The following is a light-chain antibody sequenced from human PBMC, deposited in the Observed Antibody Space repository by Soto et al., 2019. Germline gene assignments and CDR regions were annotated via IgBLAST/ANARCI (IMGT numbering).Light chain of an antibody. V-gene: IGLV1-44*01. J-gene: IGLJ3*02. CDR1: GSNIGSNY. Sequence: QSVLTQPPSASGTPGQTVNIICSGSGSNIGSNYVNWYQHLPGTAPKVLIYANYERPSGVPDRFSGSKSGASASLAISGLQSEDEADYYCAAWDDNLRGPVFGGGTKLTVL. CDR3: AAWDDNLRGPV. CDR2: ANY.